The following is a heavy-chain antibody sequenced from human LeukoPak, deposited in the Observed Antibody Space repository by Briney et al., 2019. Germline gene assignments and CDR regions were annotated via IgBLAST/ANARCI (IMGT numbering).Heavy chain of an antibody. CDR3: AKDIGAYYYGSGSSGFFDY. CDR1: GFTFDDYA. V-gene: IGHV3-9*01. CDR2: ISWNSGSI. D-gene: IGHD3-10*01. J-gene: IGHJ4*02. Sequence: PGRSLRLSCAASGFTFDDYAMHWVRQAPGKGLEWVSGISWNSGSIGYADSVKGRFTISRDNAKNSLYLQMNSLRAEDTALYYCAKDIGAYYYGSGSSGFFDYRGQGTLVTVSS.